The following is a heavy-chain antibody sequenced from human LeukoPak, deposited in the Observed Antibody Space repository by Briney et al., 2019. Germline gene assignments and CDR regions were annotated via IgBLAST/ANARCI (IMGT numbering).Heavy chain of an antibody. CDR1: GFTFSNYA. D-gene: IGHD1-26*01. CDR2: ISGSGGSA. J-gene: IGHJ4*02. Sequence: GGSLRLSCAASGFTFSNYAMTWVRQAPGKGLEWVSTISGSGGSAYYADSVEGRFTISRDNSNNTLYLQMYTLRAEDTAVYYCAKSEAEQFHPYFDYWGQGTLVTVSS. CDR3: AKSEAEQFHPYFDY. V-gene: IGHV3-23*01.